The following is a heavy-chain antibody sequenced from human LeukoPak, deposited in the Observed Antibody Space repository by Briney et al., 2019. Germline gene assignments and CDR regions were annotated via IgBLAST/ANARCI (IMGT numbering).Heavy chain of an antibody. D-gene: IGHD3-22*01. CDR2: IDTNGGIT. CDR1: GFTFSAYW. CDR3: ARELAYYYDAGSYNIDS. Sequence: PGGSLRLSCAASGFTFSAYWMHWVRQAPGKGLVWVSHIDTNGGITSYADSVKGRFTISRDNAKNTVYLQMHSLRAEDTAVYYCARELAYYYDAGSYNIDSWGQGTLVTVSS. V-gene: IGHV3-74*01. J-gene: IGHJ4*02.